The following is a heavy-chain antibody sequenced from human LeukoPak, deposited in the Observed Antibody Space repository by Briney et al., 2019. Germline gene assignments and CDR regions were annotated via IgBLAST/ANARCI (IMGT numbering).Heavy chain of an antibody. CDR3: ASGQNQDTAMVTAYYYYGMDV. CDR1: GFTFSSYG. J-gene: IGHJ6*02. Sequence: GGSLRLSCAASGFTFSSYGMHWVRQAPGKGLEWVAVIWYDGSNKYYADSVKGRFTISRDNSKNTLYLQMNSLRAEDTAVYYCASGQNQDTAMVTAYYYYGMDVWGQGTTVTVSS. V-gene: IGHV3-33*01. D-gene: IGHD5-18*01. CDR2: IWYDGSNK.